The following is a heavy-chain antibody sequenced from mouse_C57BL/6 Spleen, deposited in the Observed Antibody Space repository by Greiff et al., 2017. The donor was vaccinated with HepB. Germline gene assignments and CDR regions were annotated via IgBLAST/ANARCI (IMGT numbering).Heavy chain of an antibody. J-gene: IGHJ2*01. D-gene: IGHD1-1*01. CDR3: ARAVIYYYGSSYDY. CDR1: GYTFTSYW. V-gene: IGHV1-52*01. CDR2: IDPSDSET. Sequence: QVQLQQPGAELVRPGSSVKLSCKASGYTFTSYWMHWVKQRPIQGLEWIGNIDPSDSETHYNQKFKDKATLTVDKSSSTAYMQLSSLTSEDSAVYYCARAVIYYYGSSYDYGGQGTTLTVSS.